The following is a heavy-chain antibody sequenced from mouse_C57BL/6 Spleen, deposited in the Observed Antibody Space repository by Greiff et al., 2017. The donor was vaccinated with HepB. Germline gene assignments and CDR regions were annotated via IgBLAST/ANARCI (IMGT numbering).Heavy chain of an antibody. CDR3: ARVRSNYAMDY. J-gene: IGHJ4*01. CDR2: ISYDGSN. D-gene: IGHD5-1*01. Sequence: VQLKESGPGLVKPSQSLSLTCSVTGYSITSGYYWNWIRQFPGNKLEWMGYISYDGSNNYNPSLKNRISITRDTSKNQFFLKLNSVTTEDTATYYCARVRSNYAMDYWGQGTSVTVSS. V-gene: IGHV3-6*01. CDR1: GYSITSGYY.